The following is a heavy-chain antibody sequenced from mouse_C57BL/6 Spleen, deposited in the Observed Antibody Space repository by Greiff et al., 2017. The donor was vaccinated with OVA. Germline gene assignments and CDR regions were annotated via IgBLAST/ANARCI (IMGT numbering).Heavy chain of an antibody. Sequence: QVQLQQPGAELVKPGASVKLSCKASGYTFTSYWMHWVKQRPGRDLEWIGRIDPNSGGTKYNEKFKSKATLTVDKPSSTAYMQLSSLTSEDSAVYYCARITTVVATEAMDYWGQGTSVTVSS. CDR2: IDPNSGGT. V-gene: IGHV1-72*01. D-gene: IGHD1-1*01. J-gene: IGHJ4*01. CDR1: GYTFTSYW. CDR3: ARITTVVATEAMDY.